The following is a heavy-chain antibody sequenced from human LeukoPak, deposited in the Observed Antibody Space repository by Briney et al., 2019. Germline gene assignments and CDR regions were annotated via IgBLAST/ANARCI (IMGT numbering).Heavy chain of an antibody. J-gene: IGHJ4*02. CDR3: AKSAYYDSSGFYREYYFDY. D-gene: IGHD3-22*01. V-gene: IGHV3-23*01. Sequence: GGSLRLSCAASGFTFTSYAMSWVRQAPGKGLEWVSTIRGSGGSTYYADSVKGRFTISRDNSKNTLHLQMNSLRAEDTAVYYCAKSAYYDSSGFYREYYFDYWGQGTLVTVSS. CDR1: GFTFTSYA. CDR2: IRGSGGST.